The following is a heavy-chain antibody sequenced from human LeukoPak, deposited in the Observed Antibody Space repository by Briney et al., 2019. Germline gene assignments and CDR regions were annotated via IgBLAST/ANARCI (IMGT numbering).Heavy chain of an antibody. D-gene: IGHD2-2*01. J-gene: IGHJ6*03. Sequence: SETLSLTCTVSGGSISSSSYYWSWIRQPPGKGLEWIGYIYYSGSTNYNPSLKNRVTISVDTSKNQFSLKLSSVTAADTAVYYCARGVPAALYYYYYYMDVWGKGTTVTISS. V-gene: IGHV4-61*01. CDR2: IYYSGST. CDR1: GGSISSSSYY. CDR3: ARGVPAALYYYYYYMDV.